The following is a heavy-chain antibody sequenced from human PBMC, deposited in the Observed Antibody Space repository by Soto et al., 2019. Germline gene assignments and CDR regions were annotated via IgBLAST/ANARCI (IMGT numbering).Heavy chain of an antibody. D-gene: IGHD4-17*01. Sequence: GGSLRLSCAASGFIFSSYGMHWVRQAPGKGLEWVGVIWYDGSNKYYGDSVKGRFTISRDNSKNTLYLQMNSLRVEDTAVYYCASAVSWGQGTLVTVSS. CDR3: ASAVS. CDR2: IWYDGSNK. V-gene: IGHV3-33*01. CDR1: GFIFSSYG. J-gene: IGHJ4*02.